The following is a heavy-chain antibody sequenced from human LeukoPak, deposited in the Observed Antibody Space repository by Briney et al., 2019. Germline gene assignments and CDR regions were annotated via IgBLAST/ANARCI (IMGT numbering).Heavy chain of an antibody. CDR1: GLTFSGSA. CDR3: TRLDVYYYDADVDV. D-gene: IGHD3-22*01. CDR2: IRSKANSYAT. V-gene: IGHV3-73*01. Sequence: GGSLRLSCAASGLTFSGSAMHWVRQASGKGLEWVGRIRSKANSYATAYAASVKGRFTISRDDSKNTAYLQMYSLKTEDTAVYYCTRLDVYYYDADVDVWGKGTTVTVSS. J-gene: IGHJ6*04.